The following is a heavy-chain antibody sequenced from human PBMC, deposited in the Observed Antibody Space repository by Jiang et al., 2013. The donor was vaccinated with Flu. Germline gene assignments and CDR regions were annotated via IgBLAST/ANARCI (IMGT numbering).Heavy chain of an antibody. CDR3: ARSPRTLTTVTGAFDI. D-gene: IGHD4-11*01. CDR1: GGSISSYY. CDR2: IYYSGST. J-gene: IGHJ3*02. V-gene: IGHV4-59*01. Sequence: GSGLVKPSETLSLTCTVSGGSISSYYWSWIRQPPGKGLEWIGYIYYSGSTNYNPSLKSRVTISVDTSKNQFSLKLSSVTAADTAVYYCARSPRTLTTVTGAFDIWAKGQWSPSLQ.